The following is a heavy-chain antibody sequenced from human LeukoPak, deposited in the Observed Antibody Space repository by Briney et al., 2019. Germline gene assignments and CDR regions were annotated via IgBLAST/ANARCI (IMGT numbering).Heavy chain of an antibody. CDR1: GFTFSSYS. V-gene: IGHV3-48*04. CDR2: ISSSGSTI. J-gene: IGHJ4*02. D-gene: IGHD5-18*01. Sequence: GGSLRLSCAASGFTFSSYSMNWVRQAPGKGLEWVSYISSSGSTIYYADSVKGRFTISRDNAKSSLYLQMNSLRAEDTAVYYCARVVSEYSYGEFDYWGQGTLVTVSS. CDR3: ARVVSEYSYGEFDY.